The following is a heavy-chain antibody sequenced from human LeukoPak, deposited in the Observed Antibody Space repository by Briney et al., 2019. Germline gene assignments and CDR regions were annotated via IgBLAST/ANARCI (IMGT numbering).Heavy chain of an antibody. J-gene: IGHJ4*02. CDR2: MRKKANSYTT. Sequence: GGSLRLSCAASGFTFSDHYMDWVRQAPGKGLEWVGRMRKKANSYTTQYAASVKGRFAISRDDSQNSLYLQMNSLKTEDTAVYYCARVEGYSYGFDYWGQGTLVTVSS. CDR3: ARVEGYSYGFDY. CDR1: GFTFSDHY. D-gene: IGHD5-18*01. V-gene: IGHV3-72*01.